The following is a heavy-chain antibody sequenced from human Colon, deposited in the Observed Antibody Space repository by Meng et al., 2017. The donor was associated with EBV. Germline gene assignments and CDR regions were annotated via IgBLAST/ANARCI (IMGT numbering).Heavy chain of an antibody. CDR2: IYYIGGT. V-gene: IGHV4-61*01. CDR1: GDSVATGRYY. D-gene: IGHD3-10*01. Sequence: LQHVGPGLMKPSETLSFSCTVSGDSVATGRYYWSWIRQPPGKGLEWIAYIYYIGGTNYNPSVKSRLTISLDTSKNQFALSLRSVTAADTAVYYCARVSGRSFDPWGQGTLVTVSS. J-gene: IGHJ5*02. CDR3: ARVSGRSFDP.